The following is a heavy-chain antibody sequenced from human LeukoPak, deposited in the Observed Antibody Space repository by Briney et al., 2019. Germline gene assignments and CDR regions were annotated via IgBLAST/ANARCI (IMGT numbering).Heavy chain of an antibody. CDR1: GFIFNNYG. CDR3: ARVGYYYDSSGRTNDAFDI. CDR2: IWYDGSNK. V-gene: IGHV3-33*01. Sequence: PGRSLRLSCAASGFIFNNYGMHWVRQAPGKGLEWVVMIWYDGSNKYYADSVKGRFTISRDNAKNSLYLQMNSLRAEDTAVYYCARVGYYYDSSGRTNDAFDIWGQGTMVTDSS. J-gene: IGHJ3*02. D-gene: IGHD3-22*01.